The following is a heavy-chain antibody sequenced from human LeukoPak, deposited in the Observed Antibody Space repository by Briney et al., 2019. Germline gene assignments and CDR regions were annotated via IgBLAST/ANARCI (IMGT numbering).Heavy chain of an antibody. J-gene: IGHJ1*01. CDR1: GGSISSYY. D-gene: IGHD3-22*01. CDR2: IYYSGST. CDR3: ASPRGDDSGGYYTWYFHH. Sequence: SETLSLTCTVSGGSISSYYWSWIRQPPGKGLEWIGYIYYSGSTNYNPSLKSRVTISVDTSKNQFSLKLSSVTATDTAVYFCASPRGDDSGGYYTWYFHHWGQGILVTVSS. V-gene: IGHV4-59*08.